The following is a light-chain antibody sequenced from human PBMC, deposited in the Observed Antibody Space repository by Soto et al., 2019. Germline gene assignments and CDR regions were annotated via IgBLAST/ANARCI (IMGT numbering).Light chain of an antibody. V-gene: IGKV1-12*01. Sequence: DIQVTQSPSSVSASVGDTVTIICRASQDIGSWSTWYRQKPGKVPELLIYAASTLQSGVPSRFSGSGSGTYFTLPITGLQPEDFATYYCQQANSFPLSFGGGTKVEIK. CDR3: QQANSFPLS. J-gene: IGKJ4*01. CDR2: AAS. CDR1: QDIGSW.